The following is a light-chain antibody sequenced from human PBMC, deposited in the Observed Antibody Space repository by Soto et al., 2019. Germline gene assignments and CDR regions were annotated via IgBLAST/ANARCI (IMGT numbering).Light chain of an antibody. V-gene: IGLV2-14*01. CDR1: NSDVGGYNY. Sequence: QSVLTQPASVSGSPGQSITISCTGTNSDVGGYNYVSWYQQYPGKAPKVMIYDVSNRPSGVSNRFSGSKSGNTASLTISGLQAEDEADYYCNSYTSSSTPVVFGGGTKLTVL. J-gene: IGLJ2*01. CDR3: NSYTSSSTPVV. CDR2: DVS.